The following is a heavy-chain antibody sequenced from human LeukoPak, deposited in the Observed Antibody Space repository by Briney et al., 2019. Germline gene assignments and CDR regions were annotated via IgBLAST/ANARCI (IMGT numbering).Heavy chain of an antibody. CDR2: IKSKTDGGTT. CDR1: GFTFSNAW. Sequence: GSLRLSCAASGFTFSNAWMSWVRQAPGKGLEWVGRIKSKTDGGTTDYAAPVKGRFTISRDDSKNTLYLQMNSLKTEDTAVYYCTSPRVAVAGTVYWGQGTLVTVSS. J-gene: IGHJ4*02. V-gene: IGHV3-15*01. CDR3: TSPRVAVAGTVY. D-gene: IGHD6-19*01.